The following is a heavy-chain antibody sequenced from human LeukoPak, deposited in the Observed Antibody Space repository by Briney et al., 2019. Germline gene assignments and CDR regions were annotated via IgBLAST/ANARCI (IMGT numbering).Heavy chain of an antibody. CDR1: GYTFTSYG. CDR3: ARATVGYCSGGSCYTAAY. D-gene: IGHD2-15*01. J-gene: IGHJ4*02. Sequence: ASVKFSCKASGYTFTSYGISWVRQSPGQGLEWMRWISAYNGNTNYAQKLQGRVTMTTDTSTSTAYMELRSLRSDDTAVYYCARATVGYCSGGSCYTAAYWGQGTLVTVSS. CDR2: ISAYNGNT. V-gene: IGHV1-18*01.